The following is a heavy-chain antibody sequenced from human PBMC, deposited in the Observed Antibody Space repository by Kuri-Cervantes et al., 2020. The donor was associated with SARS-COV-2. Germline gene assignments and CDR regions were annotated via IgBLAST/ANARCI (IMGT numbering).Heavy chain of an antibody. D-gene: IGHD5-12*01. V-gene: IGHV3-7*01. CDR2: IKQDGSEK. Sequence: GESLKTSCAASGFIFSSYWMSWVRQAPGKGLEWVANIKQDGSEKYYVDSVKGRFTISRDNAKNSLYLQMNSLRAEDTAVYYCAREGRGYAYFDYWGQGTLVTVSS. J-gene: IGHJ4*02. CDR1: GFIFSSYW. CDR3: AREGRGYAYFDY.